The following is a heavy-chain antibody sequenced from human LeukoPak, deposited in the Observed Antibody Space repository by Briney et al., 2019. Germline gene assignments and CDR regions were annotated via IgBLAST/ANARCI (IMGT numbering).Heavy chain of an antibody. V-gene: IGHV3-33*01. CDR3: ARVKGDAFDI. CDR1: GFTFSSYG. Sequence: GGSLRLSCAASGFTFSSYGMHWVRQVPGKGLEWVAIIWYDGSKQYYADSVKGRFTISRDNSKNTLYVQMNSLRAEDTAVYYCARVKGDAFDIWGQGTMVTVSS. CDR2: IWYDGSKQ. J-gene: IGHJ3*02.